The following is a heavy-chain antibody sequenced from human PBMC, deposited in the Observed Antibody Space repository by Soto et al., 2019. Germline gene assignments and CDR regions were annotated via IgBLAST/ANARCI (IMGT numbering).Heavy chain of an antibody. D-gene: IGHD3-22*01. V-gene: IGHV3-15*01. CDR3: TTADDGYYYDSSGYPSYYFDY. CDR2: IKSKTDGGTT. CDR1: GFTFSNAR. Sequence: GGSLRLSCAASGFTFSNARMSWVRQAPGKGLEWVGRIKSKTDGGTTDYAAPVKGRFTISRDDSKNTLYLQMNSLKTEDTAVYYCTTADDGYYYDSSGYPSYYFDYWGQGTLVTVSS. J-gene: IGHJ4*02.